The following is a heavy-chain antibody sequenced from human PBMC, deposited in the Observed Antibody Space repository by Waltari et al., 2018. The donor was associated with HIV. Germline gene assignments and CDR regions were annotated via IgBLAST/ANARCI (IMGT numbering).Heavy chain of an antibody. V-gene: IGHV3-33*01. CDR3: ARGIPQSNWGHYYFGMDV. D-gene: IGHD7-27*01. Sequence: QVQLVESGGGVVQRGRSLRLSCAASGFTFSSCGMQWVRQAPGKGRGWLQVHWYDVSNKYYGASVQGRFTISTDNSKTPLYLQMHSLRAEDTAVYYCARGIPQSNWGHYYFGMDVWGQGTTVTVSS. CDR1: GFTFSSCG. CDR2: HWYDVSNK. J-gene: IGHJ6*02.